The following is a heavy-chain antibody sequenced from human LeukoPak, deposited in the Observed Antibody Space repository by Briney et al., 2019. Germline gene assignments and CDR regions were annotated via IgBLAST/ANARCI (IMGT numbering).Heavy chain of an antibody. D-gene: IGHD3-10*01. CDR3: ARVDYGSGSYFDY. CDR1: GFTVSSNY. J-gene: IGHJ4*02. Sequence: GGSLRLSCAASGFTVSSNYMSWVRRAPGKGLEWVSVIYSGGSTDYTDSVKGRFAISRDNSKNMLYLQLNSLRAEDTAVYYCARVDYGSGSYFDYWGQGTLVTVSS. V-gene: IGHV3-53*01. CDR2: IYSGGST.